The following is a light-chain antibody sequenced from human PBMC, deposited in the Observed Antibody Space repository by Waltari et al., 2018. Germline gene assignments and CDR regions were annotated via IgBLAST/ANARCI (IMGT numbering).Light chain of an antibody. Sequence: QSALPQPRSVSGSPGQSVTISCTGTSHDIGGSDYVSWYHQHPGKAPKLFIYDVTKRPSGVPDRFSGSRSGTTASLTISGLQPEDEADYYCCSYAGGSYVFGTGTKVTVL. CDR2: DVT. V-gene: IGLV2-11*01. J-gene: IGLJ1*01. CDR1: SHDIGGSDY. CDR3: CSYAGGSYV.